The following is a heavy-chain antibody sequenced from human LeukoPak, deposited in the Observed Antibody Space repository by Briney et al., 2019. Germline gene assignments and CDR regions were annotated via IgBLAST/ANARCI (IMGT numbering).Heavy chain of an antibody. D-gene: IGHD3-22*01. CDR1: GGSFSSYY. CDR3: ARDPSRVSSYYYDSSGYYYFDY. V-gene: IGHV4-4*07. CDR2: IYTSGST. J-gene: IGHJ4*02. Sequence: PSETLSLTCTVSGGSFSSYYWSWIRQPAGKGLEWIGRIYTSGSTNYNPSLMSRVTMSVDTSKNQFSLKLSSVTAADTAVYYCARDPSRVSSYYYDSSGYYYFDYWGQGTLVTVSS.